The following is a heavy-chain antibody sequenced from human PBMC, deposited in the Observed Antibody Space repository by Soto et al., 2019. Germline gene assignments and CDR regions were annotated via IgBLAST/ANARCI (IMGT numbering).Heavy chain of an antibody. V-gene: IGHV3-23*01. CDR3: ARWSYLDY. CDR1: GFSFGSYA. J-gene: IGHJ4*02. CDR2: ISGSDGKT. Sequence: GGSLRLSCAASGFSFGSYALSWVRQDPGKGLEWVSTISGSDGKTFYADSVKGRFSISRDTSQSTLYLQMNSLRADDTAMYYCARWSYLDYWGQGTRVTVSS. D-gene: IGHD3-3*01.